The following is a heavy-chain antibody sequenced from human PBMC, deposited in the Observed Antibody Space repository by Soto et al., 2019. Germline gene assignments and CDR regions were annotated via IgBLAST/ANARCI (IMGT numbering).Heavy chain of an antibody. V-gene: IGHV4-59*01. J-gene: IGHJ4*02. CDR1: GASITSSY. CDR2: IYHTGTT. D-gene: IGHD5-12*01. CDR3: ARGGNRYSNTAYGVCRYDY. Sequence: SETLSLTCTVSGASITSSYWSWIRQSPGKGLEWIAYIYHTGTTNYNPSLKSRVTISMDTSTSQFSLSLTSLTTADTAVYFCARGGNRYSNTAYGVCRYDYWGQGTLV.